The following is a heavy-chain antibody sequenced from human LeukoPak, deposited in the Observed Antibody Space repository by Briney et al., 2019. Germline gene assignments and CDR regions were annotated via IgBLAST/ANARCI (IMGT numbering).Heavy chain of an antibody. Sequence: EASVKVSCKASGYTFTSYGISWVRQAPGQGLEWMGWISAYNGNTDYAQKLQGRVTMTTDTSTSTAYMGLSSLRSEDTAVYYCGRGGGPSYGSGRGSNYYFDYWGQGTLVTVSS. CDR2: ISAYNGNT. V-gene: IGHV1-18*01. CDR1: GYTFTSYG. J-gene: IGHJ4*02. D-gene: IGHD3-10*01. CDR3: GRGGGPSYGSGRGSNYYFDY.